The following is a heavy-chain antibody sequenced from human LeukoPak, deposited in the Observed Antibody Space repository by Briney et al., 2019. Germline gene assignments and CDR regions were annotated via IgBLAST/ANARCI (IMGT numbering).Heavy chain of an antibody. D-gene: IGHD3-10*01. CDR2: ISGSGGST. Sequence: GGSLRLSCASSGFTFSDYAMTWVRQAPGRGLEWVSAISGSGGSTYYADSVKGRFTISRDNSKNTLYLQMNSLRAEDTAAYYCAKDPPFSFGSPGAFDIWGQGTMVTVSS. CDR1: GFTFSDYA. J-gene: IGHJ3*02. V-gene: IGHV3-23*01. CDR3: AKDPPFSFGSPGAFDI.